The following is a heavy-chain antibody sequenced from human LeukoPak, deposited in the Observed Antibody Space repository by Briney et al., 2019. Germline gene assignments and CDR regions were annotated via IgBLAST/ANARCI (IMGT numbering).Heavy chain of an antibody. CDR1: GFTFSSYE. Sequence: GGSLRLSCAASGFTFSSYEMNWVRQAPGKGLEWVSYISSSGSTIYYADSVKGRFTISRDNAKNSLYLQMNSLRAEDTAGYYCARLGTWIQLFSRSTEDDYWGQGTLVTVSS. CDR2: ISSSGSTI. D-gene: IGHD5-18*01. CDR3: ARLGTWIQLFSRSTEDDY. V-gene: IGHV3-48*03. J-gene: IGHJ4*02.